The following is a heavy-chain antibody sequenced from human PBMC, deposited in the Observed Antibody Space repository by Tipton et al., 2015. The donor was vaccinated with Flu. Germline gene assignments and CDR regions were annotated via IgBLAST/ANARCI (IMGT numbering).Heavy chain of an antibody. CDR2: IHRSGNT. J-gene: IGHJ5*02. CDR1: GDSIGSRYY. V-gene: IGHV4-38-2*01. D-gene: IGHD4-11*01. CDR3: AGRDYSNYVSEPKNWFDP. Sequence: TLSLTCFVSGDSIGSRYYWGWIRQPPGKGLECSANIHRSGNTYYNPSLKSRVTMSVDTSKNQLSLRLKSVTAADTAVYYCAGRDYSNYVSEPKNWFDPWGQGTLVTVSS.